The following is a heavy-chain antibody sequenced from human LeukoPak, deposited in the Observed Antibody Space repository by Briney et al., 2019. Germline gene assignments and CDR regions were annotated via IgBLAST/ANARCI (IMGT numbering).Heavy chain of an antibody. D-gene: IGHD3-22*01. Sequence: SVKVSCKASVGTFSSYAISWVRQAPGQGLEWMGRIIPILGIANYAQKFQGRVTITADKSTSTAYMELSSLRSEDTAVYYCARDRTSGYNWFDSWGQGTLVTVSS. CDR1: VGTFSSYA. J-gene: IGHJ5*01. V-gene: IGHV1-69*04. CDR2: IIPILGIA. CDR3: ARDRTSGYNWFDS.